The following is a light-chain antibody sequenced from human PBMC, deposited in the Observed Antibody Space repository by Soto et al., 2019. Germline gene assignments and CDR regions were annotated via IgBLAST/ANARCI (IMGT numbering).Light chain of an antibody. Sequence: QSVLTQPRSVSGSRGQSVTISCTGTSSDVGGYNYVSWYQQHPGTAPKHMIYDVSMRPSGVPDRFSGSKSGNTASLTSSGLQAEDEADYYCCSYAGSYTFYVFGTGTKLTVL. CDR3: CSYAGSYTFYV. J-gene: IGLJ1*01. CDR2: DVS. V-gene: IGLV2-11*01. CDR1: SSDVGGYNY.